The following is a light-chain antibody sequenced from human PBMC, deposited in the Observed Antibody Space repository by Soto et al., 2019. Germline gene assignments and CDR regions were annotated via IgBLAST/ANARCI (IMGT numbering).Light chain of an antibody. V-gene: IGKV1-5*01. CDR1: QSISSW. CDR3: QQYTNYPWT. Sequence: DIQMTQSPPTLSASVGDRVTITCRASQSISSWLAWYQQRPGKAPNLLIYDVSSLESGVPSRFSGSGSGTEFTHTISSLQPDDFATYYCQQYTNYPWTFGQGTKVEIK. J-gene: IGKJ1*01. CDR2: DVS.